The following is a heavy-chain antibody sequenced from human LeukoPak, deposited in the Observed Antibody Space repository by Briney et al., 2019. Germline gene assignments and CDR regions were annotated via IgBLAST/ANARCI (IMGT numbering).Heavy chain of an antibody. Sequence: PSETLSLTCTFARVSINDYYWTWIRPPPGKGLEWIGYVSSTGNTNSNPSLRSRVSMSIDASKKQFSLRLNSVTAADTAVYYCARPYYGHSVGDAYDVWGQGTLVTVSS. CDR2: VSSTGNT. CDR1: RVSINDYY. D-gene: IGHD4-17*01. J-gene: IGHJ3*01. V-gene: IGHV4-59*01. CDR3: ARPYYGHSVGDAYDV.